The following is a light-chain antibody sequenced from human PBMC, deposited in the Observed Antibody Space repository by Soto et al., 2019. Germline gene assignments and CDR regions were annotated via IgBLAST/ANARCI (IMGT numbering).Light chain of an antibody. CDR1: SSDVGGYNY. V-gene: IGLV2-14*01. J-gene: IGLJ3*02. CDR3: SSYTSSSTLV. CDR2: DVS. Sequence: QSALTQPASVSGSPGQSITISCTGTSSDVGGYNYVSWYQQHPGKAPTLMIYDVSNRPSGVSNRFSGSKSGNTASLTLSGLQAEDEDDYYCSSYTSSSTLVFGGGTKVTVL.